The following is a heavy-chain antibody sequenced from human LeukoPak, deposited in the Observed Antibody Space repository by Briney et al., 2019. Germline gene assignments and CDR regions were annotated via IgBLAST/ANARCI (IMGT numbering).Heavy chain of an antibody. V-gene: IGHV4-59*01. J-gene: IGHJ4*02. Sequence: PSETLSLTCSVSGGSIRSYYWSWSRQPPGKGLEWIGFIYYNGDTYYNPSLKSRVTISVDTSKNQFSLKLSSVTAADTAVYYCARARPGNDGGNFDYWGQGTLVTVSS. CDR1: GGSIRSYY. D-gene: IGHD1-1*01. CDR3: ARARPGNDGGNFDY. CDR2: IYYNGDT.